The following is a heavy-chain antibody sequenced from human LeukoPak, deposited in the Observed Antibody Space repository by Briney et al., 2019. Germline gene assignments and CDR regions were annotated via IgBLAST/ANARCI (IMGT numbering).Heavy chain of an antibody. J-gene: IGHJ4*02. CDR1: GGSISSSSYY. Sequence: PSETLSLTCTVSGGSISSSSYYWGWIRQPPGKGLEWIGSIYYSGSTYYNPSLKSRVTISVDTSKNQFSLKLSSVTAADTAVYYCASLRIAARPYWGQGTLVTVSS. D-gene: IGHD6-6*01. CDR2: IYYSGST. CDR3: ASLRIAARPY. V-gene: IGHV4-39*01.